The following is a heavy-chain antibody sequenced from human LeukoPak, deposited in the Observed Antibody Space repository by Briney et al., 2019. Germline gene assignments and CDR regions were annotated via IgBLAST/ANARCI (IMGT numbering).Heavy chain of an antibody. Sequence: ASETLSLTCAVYGGSFSGYYWSWIRQPPGKGLEWIGEINHSGSTNYNPSLKSRVTISVDTSKNQFSLKLSSVTAADTAVYYCARFEYSSSSVDYWGQGTLVTVSS. CDR3: ARFEYSSSSVDY. J-gene: IGHJ4*02. CDR1: GGSFSGYY. D-gene: IGHD6-6*01. V-gene: IGHV4-34*01. CDR2: INHSGST.